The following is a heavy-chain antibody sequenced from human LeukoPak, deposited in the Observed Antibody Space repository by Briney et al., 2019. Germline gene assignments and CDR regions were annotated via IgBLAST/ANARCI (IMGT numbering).Heavy chain of an antibody. CDR2: IRYDGSNK. D-gene: IGHD6-19*01. V-gene: IGHV3-30*02. CDR1: GFTFSSYG. Sequence: GGSLRLSCAASGFTFSSYGMHWVRQAPGKGLEWVAFIRYDGSNKYYADSVKGRFTISRDNSKNTLYLQMNSLRAEDTAVYYCAKDRKSIAVAGTGGYFDYWGQGTLVTVSS. CDR3: AKDRKSIAVAGTGGYFDY. J-gene: IGHJ4*02.